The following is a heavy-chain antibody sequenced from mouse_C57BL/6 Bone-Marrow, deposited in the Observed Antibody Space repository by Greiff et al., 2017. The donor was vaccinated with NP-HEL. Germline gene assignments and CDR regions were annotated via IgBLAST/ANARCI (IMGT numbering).Heavy chain of an antibody. Sequence: VQLQQSGAELVRPGASVKLSCTASGFNIKDDYMHWVKQRPEQGLEWIGWIDPENGDTEYASKFQGKATITADTSSNTAYLQLSSLTSEDTAVYYFTTGGFYYYGSSNYFDYWGQGTTLTVSS. J-gene: IGHJ2*01. V-gene: IGHV14-4*01. CDR2: IDPENGDT. D-gene: IGHD1-1*01. CDR1: GFNIKDDY. CDR3: TTGGFYYYGSSNYFDY.